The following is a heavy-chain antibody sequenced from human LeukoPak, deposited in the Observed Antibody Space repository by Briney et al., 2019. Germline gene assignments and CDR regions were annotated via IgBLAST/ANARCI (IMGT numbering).Heavy chain of an antibody. CDR3: ARDATPPGIIFDY. V-gene: IGHV3-33*01. Sequence: GGSLRLSCAASGVTFSSYGMHCVRQAPGKGLEWVAVIWYDGSNKYYGDSVKGRFTISRGNAKNSVFLQMNSLRAEDEAVYYCARDATPPGIIFDYWGQGSLVTVPS. J-gene: IGHJ4*02. CDR1: GVTFSSYG. D-gene: IGHD3-16*01. CDR2: IWYDGSNK.